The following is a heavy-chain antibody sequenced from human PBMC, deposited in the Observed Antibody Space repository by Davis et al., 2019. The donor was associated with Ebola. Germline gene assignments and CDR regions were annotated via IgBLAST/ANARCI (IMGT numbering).Heavy chain of an antibody. CDR2: INVAKGKT. CDR1: GYTFSTYA. D-gene: IGHD3-16*01. Sequence: ASVKVSCKASGYTFSTYAIHWLRQAPGQRLEWMGLINVAKGKTKYSQKFQGRVTMTRDTSAGTAYMEMNSLTSEAAAVYYCARTFEGGWLFDYWGQGTLVTVSS. CDR3: ARTFEGGWLFDY. J-gene: IGHJ4*02. V-gene: IGHV1-3*01.